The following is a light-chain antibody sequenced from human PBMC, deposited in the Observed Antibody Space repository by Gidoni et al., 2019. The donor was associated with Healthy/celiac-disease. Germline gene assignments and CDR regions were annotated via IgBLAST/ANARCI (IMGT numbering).Light chain of an antibody. CDR1: SSNLGSNY. J-gene: IGLJ2*01. CDR2: RNN. Sequence: QSVLTRPPSASGTPGQRVTISCSGSSSNLGSNYVYWYQQLPGTAPKLLIYRNNQRPSGVPDRFSGSKSGTSASLAISGLRSEDEADYYCAAWDDSLSGPLVVFGGGTKLTVL. V-gene: IGLV1-47*01. CDR3: AAWDDSLSGPLVV.